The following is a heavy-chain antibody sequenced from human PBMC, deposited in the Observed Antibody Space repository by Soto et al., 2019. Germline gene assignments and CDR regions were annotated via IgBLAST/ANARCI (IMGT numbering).Heavy chain of an antibody. V-gene: IGHV3-23*01. Sequence: GGSLRLSCAASGFNFSSYAMSWVRQAPGKGLEWVSAISGSGGSTYYADSVKGRFTISRDNSKNTLYLQMNSLRAEDTAVYYCAKVLTMVRGVIIPNFDYWGQGTLVTVSS. CDR1: GFNFSSYA. CDR2: ISGSGGST. J-gene: IGHJ4*02. D-gene: IGHD3-10*01. CDR3: AKVLTMVRGVIIPNFDY.